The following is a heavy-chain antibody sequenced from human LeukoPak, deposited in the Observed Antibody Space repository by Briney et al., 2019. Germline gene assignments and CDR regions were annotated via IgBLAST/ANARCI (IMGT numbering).Heavy chain of an antibody. D-gene: IGHD2-21*01. CDR3: ARDFFSVAVVIYPPGMDV. J-gene: IGHJ6*02. Sequence: ASVKVSCKASGYTLTRYYIHWVRQAPGQGLEWMGMTNPSGGRTSYAQKFQGRVTMTRDTSTSTVYMELSSLSSEDTAVYYCARDFFSVAVVIYPPGMDVWAKGPRSPSP. V-gene: IGHV1-46*01. CDR2: TNPSGGRT. CDR1: GYTLTRYY.